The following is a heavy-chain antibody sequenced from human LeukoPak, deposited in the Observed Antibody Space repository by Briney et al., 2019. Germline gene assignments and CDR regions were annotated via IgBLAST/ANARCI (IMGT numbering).Heavy chain of an antibody. D-gene: IGHD2-15*01. J-gene: IGHJ4*02. CDR1: GYTFTGYY. CDR3: AREEGYCSGTSCSAPFDY. Sequence: ASVKVSCKASGYTFTGYYMHWVRQAPGQGLELMGWINPNSGGTNYAQKFQGRVTMTRDTSISTAYMDLSRLRSDDTAVYYCAREEGYCSGTSCSAPFDYWGQGTLVTVSS. CDR2: INPNSGGT. V-gene: IGHV1-2*02.